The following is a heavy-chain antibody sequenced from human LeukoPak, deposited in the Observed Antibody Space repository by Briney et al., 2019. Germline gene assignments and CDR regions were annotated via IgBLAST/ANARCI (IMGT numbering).Heavy chain of an antibody. CDR3: ARDKDLGL. CDR2: ITPIFATP. CDR1: GGTFSNYA. V-gene: IGHV1-69*13. J-gene: IGHJ4*02. Sequence: SVKVSCKASGGTFSNYAISWVQQAPGQGLEWMGGITPIFATPSYAQKFQGRVTITADESTSTAYMELSGLRSEDTAVYYCARDKDLGLWGQGTLVTVSS. D-gene: IGHD3/OR15-3a*01.